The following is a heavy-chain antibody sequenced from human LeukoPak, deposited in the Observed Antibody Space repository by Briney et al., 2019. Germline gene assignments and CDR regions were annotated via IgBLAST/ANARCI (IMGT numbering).Heavy chain of an antibody. D-gene: IGHD1-26*01. CDR1: GGTFSSYA. J-gene: IGHJ3*02. V-gene: IGHV1-69*06. CDR2: IIPIFGTA. Sequence: ASVKVSCKASGGTFSSYAISWVRQAPGQGLEWMGGIIPIFGTANYAQKFQGRVTITADKSTSTAYMELRSLRSEDTAVYYCAREDDTGRYMGDDAFDIWGQGTMVTVSS. CDR3: AREDDTGRYMGDDAFDI.